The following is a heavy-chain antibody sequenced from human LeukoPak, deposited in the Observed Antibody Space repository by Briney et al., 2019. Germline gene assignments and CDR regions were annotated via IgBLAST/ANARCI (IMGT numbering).Heavy chain of an antibody. J-gene: IGHJ4*02. CDR3: AKDLEPYYYGSGSYCPDY. D-gene: IGHD3-10*01. V-gene: IGHV3-30*18. Sequence: PGGSLRLSCAASGFTFSNYGMHWFRQAPGKGLDWVAAISYDGSIQDYADSVKGRFTISRDNSKNTLYLQMNSLRAEDTAVYYCAKDLEPYYYGSGSYCPDYWGQGTLVTVSS. CDR2: ISYDGSIQ. CDR1: GFTFSNYG.